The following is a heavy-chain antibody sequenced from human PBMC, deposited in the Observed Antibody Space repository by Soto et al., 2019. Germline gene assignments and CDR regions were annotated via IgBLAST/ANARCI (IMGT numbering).Heavy chain of an antibody. D-gene: IGHD6-13*01. Sequence: VGSLRLSCAASGFTFSSYAMSWVRQAPGKGLEWVSAISGSGGSTYYADSVKGRFTISRDNSKNTLYLQMNSLRAEDTAVYYCAKGQQLGNWFDPWGQGTLVTVS. V-gene: IGHV3-23*01. CDR1: GFTFSSYA. J-gene: IGHJ5*02. CDR2: ISGSGGST. CDR3: AKGQQLGNWFDP.